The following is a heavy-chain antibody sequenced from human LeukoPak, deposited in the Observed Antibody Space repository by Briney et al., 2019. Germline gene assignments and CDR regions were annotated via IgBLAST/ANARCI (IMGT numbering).Heavy chain of an antibody. CDR3: ARDHYGCSSGWSWFDP. Sequence: KTSETLSLTCTVSGGSISSYYWSWIRQPPGKGREWIGYIYYSGSTNYNPSLKSRVTISVDTSKNQFSLKLGSVTAADTAVYYCARDHYGCSSGWSWFDPWGQGTLVTVSS. V-gene: IGHV4-59*01. CDR2: IYYSGST. CDR1: GGSISSYY. J-gene: IGHJ5*02. D-gene: IGHD6-19*01.